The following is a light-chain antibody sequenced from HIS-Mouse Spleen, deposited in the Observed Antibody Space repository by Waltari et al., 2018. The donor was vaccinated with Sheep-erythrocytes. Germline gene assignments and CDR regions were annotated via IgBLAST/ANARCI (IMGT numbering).Light chain of an antibody. CDR2: AAS. CDR3: LQDYNYPYT. CDR1: QGIRND. V-gene: IGKV1-6*01. Sequence: AIQMTQSRSSLSASVGDRVTITCRASQGIRNDLGWYQQKPGKAPKLLIYAASSLQSVVPSRFSGSGSGTNFTLTISSLQPEDFATYYCLQDYNYPYTFGQGTKLEIK. J-gene: IGKJ2*01.